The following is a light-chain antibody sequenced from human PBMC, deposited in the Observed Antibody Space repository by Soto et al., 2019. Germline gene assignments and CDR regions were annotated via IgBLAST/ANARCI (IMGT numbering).Light chain of an antibody. CDR3: AAWDATLNGLV. Sequence: QSVLTQPPSASGTPGQRISISCSGRTSNIGSNIVAWYQHLPGTAPKLLIYNNNQRPSGVPDRFFGSKSGSSASLAISGLQPDDESHYYCAAWDATLNGLVFGGGTKVTVL. CDR1: TSNIGSNI. CDR2: NNN. J-gene: IGLJ3*02. V-gene: IGLV1-44*01.